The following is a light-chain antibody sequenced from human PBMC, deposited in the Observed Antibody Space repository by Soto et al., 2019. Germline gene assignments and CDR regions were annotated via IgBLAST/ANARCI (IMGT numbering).Light chain of an antibody. V-gene: IGKV1-39*01. CDR3: QQSYSTPT. CDR2: AAS. Sequence: DIQMTQSPSSLSASVGDRVTITCRASQSISSYLNWYQQKPGKAPKLLIYAASSLQSGVPSRFSGSGSGTHFTLTISSLQPEDFATYYCQQSYSTPTFGPGTKVDIK. J-gene: IGKJ3*01. CDR1: QSISSY.